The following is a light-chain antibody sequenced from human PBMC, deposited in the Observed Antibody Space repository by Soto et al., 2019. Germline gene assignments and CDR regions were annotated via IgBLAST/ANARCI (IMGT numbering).Light chain of an antibody. V-gene: IGKV1-27*01. J-gene: IGKJ1*01. CDR1: QGIGNA. Sequence: DIQMTQSPSSLSASVGDRVTITCRPSQGIGNALAWYQQKPGTVPKLLIHSASTLQSGVPSRFSGSGSGTDFTLTISSLQPEDVATYYCQKYDSAPTFGPGTKVYIK. CDR2: SAS. CDR3: QKYDSAPT.